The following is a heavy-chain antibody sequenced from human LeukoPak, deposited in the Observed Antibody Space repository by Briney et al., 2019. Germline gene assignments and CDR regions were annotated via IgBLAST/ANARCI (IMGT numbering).Heavy chain of an antibody. J-gene: IGHJ4*02. CDR1: GGSFSVYY. D-gene: IGHD6-19*01. CDR3: ARAGSSGWYRVGYYFDY. CDR2: INHSGST. V-gene: IGHV4-34*01. Sequence: PSETLSLTCAVYGGSFSVYYWSWIRQPPGKGLEWIGEINHSGSTNYNPSLKSRVTISVDTSKNQFSLKLSSVTAADTAVYYCARAGSSGWYRVGYYFDYWGQGTLVTVSS.